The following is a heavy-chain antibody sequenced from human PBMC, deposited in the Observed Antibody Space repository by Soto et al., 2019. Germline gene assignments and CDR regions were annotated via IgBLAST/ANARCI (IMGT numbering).Heavy chain of an antibody. CDR3: ARPVNWNYDEGLDDWFDP. V-gene: IGHV1-3*01. J-gene: IGHJ5*02. CDR2: ITVGNGNS. CDR1: RYTFGKYA. D-gene: IGHD1-7*01. Sequence: GWVKGSCKGCRYTFGKYAMHWVRQAPGQRLEWVGWITVGNGNSRYSGNLRGRVAFTRDTSASTAYMELSSLRAEDTAVYYCARPVNWNYDEGLDDWFDPWGQGTLVTVSS.